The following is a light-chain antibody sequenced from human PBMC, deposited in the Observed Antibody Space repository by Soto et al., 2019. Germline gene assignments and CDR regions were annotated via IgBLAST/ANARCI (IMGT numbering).Light chain of an antibody. Sequence: EIVLTQSPGTLSLSPGDTATLSCRASQSVRSNFLAWYQHKPGQAPRLLIHDAYSRATGIPDRFSGSGSDRDFTLTISSLQPEDFATYYCQQSYSTLTFGQGTRLEIK. V-gene: IGKV3D-20*02. CDR2: DAY. CDR3: QQSYSTLT. CDR1: QSVRSNF. J-gene: IGKJ5*01.